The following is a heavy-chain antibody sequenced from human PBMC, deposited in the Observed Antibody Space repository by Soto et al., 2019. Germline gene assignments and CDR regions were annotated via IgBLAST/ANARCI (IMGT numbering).Heavy chain of an antibody. D-gene: IGHD5-18*01. CDR3: ARDPDGYSYGYSFDY. J-gene: IGHJ4*02. Sequence: ESGGGVVQPVRSLRLSCAASGFTFSSYGMHWVRQAPGKGLEWVAVIWYDGSNKYYADSVKGRFTISRDNSKNTLYLQMNSLRAEDTAVYYCARDPDGYSYGYSFDYWGQGTLVTVSS. V-gene: IGHV3-33*01. CDR1: GFTFSSYG. CDR2: IWYDGSNK.